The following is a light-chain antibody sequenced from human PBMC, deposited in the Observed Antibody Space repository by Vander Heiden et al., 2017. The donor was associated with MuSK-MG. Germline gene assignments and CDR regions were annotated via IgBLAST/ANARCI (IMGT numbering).Light chain of an antibody. CDR3: QQDRSFWA. Sequence: EIVMTQSPATLSVSPGESVTLSCRASHDISDNLAWHQLRPGQAPRLLIYRASNRANGIPHRFSGSGFGTEFTLTSSRLQSEDFALYYWQQDRSFWAFGQGTKVDIK. V-gene: IGKV3-15*01. J-gene: IGKJ1*01. CDR2: RAS. CDR1: HDISDN.